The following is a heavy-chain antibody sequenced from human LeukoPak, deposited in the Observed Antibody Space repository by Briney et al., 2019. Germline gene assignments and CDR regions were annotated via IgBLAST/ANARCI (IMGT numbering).Heavy chain of an antibody. CDR3: ASGTVTTQYRFDP. CDR1: GGTFSSYA. CDR2: IIPILGIA. D-gene: IGHD4-17*01. Sequence: SVKVSCKASGGTFSSYAISWVRQAPGQGLEWMGRIIPILGIANYAQKFQGRVTITADKSTSTAYMELSSLRSEDTAVYYCASGTVTTQYRFDPWGQGTLVTVSS. V-gene: IGHV1-69*04. J-gene: IGHJ5*02.